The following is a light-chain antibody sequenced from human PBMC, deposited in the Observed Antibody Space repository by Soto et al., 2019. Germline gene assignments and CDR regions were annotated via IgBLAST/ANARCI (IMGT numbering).Light chain of an antibody. J-gene: IGKJ1*01. CDR2: GAS. V-gene: IGKV3-20*01. CDR3: QQYDRSPWT. CDR1: QSVSSSF. Sequence: EIVLTQSPGTLSLSPGERATLSCRASQSVSSSFLAWYQQKPGQAPRLLIYGASSRATGIQDRFSGSGSGTDFTLTISRLEPEDFAVYYCQQYDRSPWTFGQGTKVEIK.